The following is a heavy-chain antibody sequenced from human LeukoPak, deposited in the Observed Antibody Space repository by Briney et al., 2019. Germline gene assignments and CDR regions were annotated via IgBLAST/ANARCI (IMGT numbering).Heavy chain of an antibody. J-gene: IGHJ5*02. CDR1: GGSIISGGYS. CDR3: ARGLLLFRYFPA. V-gene: IGHV4-30-4*07. CDR2: IYYSGAT. Sequence: SETLSLTCAVSGGSIISGGYSWSWIRQPPGKGLEWIGYIYYSGATYYNPSLKSRVSISVGTSKNQFSLKLSSVTAADTAVYYCARGLLLFRYFPAWGQGTLVTVSS. D-gene: IGHD3-9*01.